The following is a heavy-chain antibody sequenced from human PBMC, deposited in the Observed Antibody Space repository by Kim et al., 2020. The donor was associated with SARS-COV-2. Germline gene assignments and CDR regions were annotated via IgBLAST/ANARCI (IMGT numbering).Heavy chain of an antibody. D-gene: IGHD3-16*01. J-gene: IGHJ5*02. V-gene: IGHV5-51*01. Sequence: SFQGQVTISDDKSISTAYLQWSSLKAADTAMYYCARQSWGTLVRYNWFDPWGQGTLVTVSS. CDR3: ARQSWGTLVRYNWFDP.